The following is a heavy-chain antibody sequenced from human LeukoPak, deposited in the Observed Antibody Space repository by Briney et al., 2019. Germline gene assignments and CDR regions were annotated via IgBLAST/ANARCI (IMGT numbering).Heavy chain of an antibody. CDR1: GFIFSSYD. Sequence: GGSLRLSCAASGFIFSSYDMPWVRQAAGKGLEWVSAIGTIGDTYYADSVKGRFTISREDAKNSLYLQMNSLRAGDTAIYYCAREIMAVTAGADALDIWGQGTMVTVSS. J-gene: IGHJ3*02. D-gene: IGHD2-21*02. V-gene: IGHV3-13*01. CDR3: AREIMAVTAGADALDI. CDR2: IGTIGDT.